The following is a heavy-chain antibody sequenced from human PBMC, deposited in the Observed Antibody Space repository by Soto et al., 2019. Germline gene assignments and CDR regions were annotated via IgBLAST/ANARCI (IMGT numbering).Heavy chain of an antibody. Sequence: QLQLQESGSGLVKPSQTLSLTCAVSGGSISSGGYSWSWIRQPPGKGLEWIGYIYHSGSPYYNPSLKSRVTISVDRSKNQFSLKLSSVTAADTAVYYCARDGYNYYGAFDIWGQGTMVTVSS. CDR1: GGSISSGGYS. CDR2: IYHSGSP. V-gene: IGHV4-30-2*01. D-gene: IGHD5-12*01. CDR3: ARDGYNYYGAFDI. J-gene: IGHJ3*02.